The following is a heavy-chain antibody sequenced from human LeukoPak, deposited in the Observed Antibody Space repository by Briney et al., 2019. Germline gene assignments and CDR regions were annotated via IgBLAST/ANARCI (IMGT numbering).Heavy chain of an antibody. CDR1: GFTFSSYG. CDR2: ISYDGSNK. D-gene: IGHD3-22*01. V-gene: IGHV3-30*18. CDR3: AKSYYYDSSGYGPRGRYYYYGMDV. Sequence: PGRSLRPSCAASGFTFSSYGMHWVRQAPGKGLEWVAVISYDGSNKYYADSVKGRFTISRDNSKNTLCLQMNSLRAEDTAVYYCAKSYYYDSSGYGPRGRYYYYGMDVWGQGTTVTVSS. J-gene: IGHJ6*02.